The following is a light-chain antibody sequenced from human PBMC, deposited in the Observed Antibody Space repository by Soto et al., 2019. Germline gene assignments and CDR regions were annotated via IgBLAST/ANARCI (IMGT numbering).Light chain of an antibody. Sequence: EIVLTQSPATLSLSPGKRATLSCRASQSVSSFLAWYQQKPGQAPRLLIYDASNRATGVPARFSGSRSGPEFTLTINSLQSEDFAIYYCQPYNNWPLTFGGGTKVDIK. J-gene: IGKJ4*01. CDR3: QPYNNWPLT. CDR1: QSVSSF. CDR2: DAS. V-gene: IGKV3-11*01.